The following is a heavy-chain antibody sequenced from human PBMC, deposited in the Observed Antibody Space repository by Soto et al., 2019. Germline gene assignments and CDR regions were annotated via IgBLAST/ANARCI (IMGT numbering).Heavy chain of an antibody. CDR1: GGSISSYY. V-gene: IGHV4-39*01. J-gene: IGHJ3*02. CDR3: ARAVANFDI. CDR2: IYYSGST. D-gene: IGHD6-19*01. Sequence: PSETLSLTCTVSGGSISSYYWSWIRQPPGKGLEWIGSIYYSGSTYYNPSLKSRVTISVDTSKNQFSLKLSSVTAADTAVYYCARAVANFDIWGQGTMVTVSS.